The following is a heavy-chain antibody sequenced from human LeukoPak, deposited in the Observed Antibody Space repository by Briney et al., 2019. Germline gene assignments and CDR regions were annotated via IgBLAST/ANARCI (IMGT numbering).Heavy chain of an antibody. CDR2: INPNSGGT. D-gene: IGHD5-24*01. CDR3: VSGPGGYKPFDY. CDR1: GYTFTGYY. J-gene: IGHJ4*02. V-gene: IGHV1-2*02. Sequence: GASVKVSCKASGYTFTGYYMHWVRQAPGQGLEWMGWINPNSGGTNYAQKLQGRVTMTRDTSISTAYMELSRLRSDDTAVYYCVSGPGGYKPFDYWGQGTLVTVSS.